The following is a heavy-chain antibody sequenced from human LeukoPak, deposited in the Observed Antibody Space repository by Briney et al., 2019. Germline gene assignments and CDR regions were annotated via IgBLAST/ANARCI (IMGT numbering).Heavy chain of an antibody. CDR3: ARDRMAAY. CDR2: ISYDGSNK. D-gene: IGHD5-24*01. CDR1: GFTFSSYA. Sequence: GRSLRLSCAASGFTFSSYAMHWVRQAPGKGLEWVAVISYDGSNKYYADSVKGRFTISRDNSKDTLYLQMNSLRAEDTAVYYCARDRMAAYWGQGTLVTVSS. V-gene: IGHV3-30*04. J-gene: IGHJ4*02.